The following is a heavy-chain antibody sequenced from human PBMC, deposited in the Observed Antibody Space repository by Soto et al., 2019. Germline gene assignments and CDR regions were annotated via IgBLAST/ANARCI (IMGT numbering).Heavy chain of an antibody. Sequence: KPSETLSLTCTVSGGSISSYYWSWIRQPAGKGLEWIGRIYTSGSTNYNPSLKSRVTMSVDTSKNQFSLKLSSVTAADTAVYYCARDHGRPYSSSSYYYYGMDVWGQGTTVTVSS. CDR3: ARDHGRPYSSSSYYYYGMDV. V-gene: IGHV4-4*07. CDR1: GGSISSYY. CDR2: IYTSGST. J-gene: IGHJ6*02. D-gene: IGHD6-13*01.